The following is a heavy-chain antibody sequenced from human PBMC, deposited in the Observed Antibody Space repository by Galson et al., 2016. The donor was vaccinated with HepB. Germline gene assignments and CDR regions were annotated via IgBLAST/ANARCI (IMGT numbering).Heavy chain of an antibody. J-gene: IGHJ4*02. Sequence: ETLSRTCTVSGCSMFSLSQYGGWSRQPPGKGLEWVAAIFNTGRTYDNPSLQGRVTMSADTSKNHFSLKVSSVTAADTAVYYCVFGDGSFWGQGALVTVSS. V-gene: IGHV4-39*02. CDR1: GCSMFSLSQY. D-gene: IGHD3-10*01. CDR3: VFGDGSF. CDR2: IFNTGRT.